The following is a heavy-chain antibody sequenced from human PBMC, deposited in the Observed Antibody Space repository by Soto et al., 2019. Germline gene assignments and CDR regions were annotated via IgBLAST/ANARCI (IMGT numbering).Heavy chain of an antibody. Sequence: QVQLVQSGAEVKKPGSSVKVSCKASGGTFSSYAISWVRQAPGQGLEWMGGIIPIFGTANYAQKFQGRVTITADESTSTADMELSSLRSEDTAVYYCARRERTRYGDYLFDYWGQGTLVTVSS. CDR3: ARRERTRYGDYLFDY. CDR1: GGTFSSYA. CDR2: IIPIFGTA. J-gene: IGHJ4*02. V-gene: IGHV1-69*01. D-gene: IGHD4-17*01.